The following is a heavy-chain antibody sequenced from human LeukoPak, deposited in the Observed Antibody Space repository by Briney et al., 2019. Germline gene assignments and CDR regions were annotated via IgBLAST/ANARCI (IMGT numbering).Heavy chain of an antibody. D-gene: IGHD2-15*01. CDR2: IYYTGST. CDR3: ARAPYRGNYSPYYFDY. Sequence: PSETLSLTCTVSGGSISSYYWSWIRQPPGKGLEWIGYIYYTGSTNYNPSLKSRVTISVDTSKNQFSLKLSSVTAADTAVYYCARAPYRGNYSPYYFDYWGQGTLVTVSS. V-gene: IGHV4-59*01. CDR1: GGSISSYY. J-gene: IGHJ4*02.